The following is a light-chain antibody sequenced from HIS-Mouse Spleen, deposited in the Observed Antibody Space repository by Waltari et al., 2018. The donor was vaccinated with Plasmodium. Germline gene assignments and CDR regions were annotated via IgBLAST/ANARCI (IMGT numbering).Light chain of an antibody. V-gene: IGKV3-20*01. CDR3: QQYGSSPYT. J-gene: IGKJ2*01. CDR2: GAS. Sequence: EIVLTQSPGTLSLSPGERATLSCRASQSVSSSDLAWYQQKPGQAPRLLIYGASSSATGIPDRFSGSGSGTDFTITISRLEPEDFAVYYCQQYGSSPYTFGQGTKLEIK. CDR1: QSVSSSD.